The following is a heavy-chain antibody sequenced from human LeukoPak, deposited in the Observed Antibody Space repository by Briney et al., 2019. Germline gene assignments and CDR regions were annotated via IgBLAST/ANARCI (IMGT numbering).Heavy chain of an antibody. V-gene: IGHV3-7*01. CDR1: EFSFSSYW. CDR2: INPDGSQK. J-gene: IGHJ3*01. Sequence: GGSLRLSCAASEFSFSSYWINWVRQAPGKGPEWVANINPDGSQKKYADSVKGRFTISRDNAKNSLYLQMSSLRDDDTAVYYCARGASQNVFDFWGQGTTVIVSS. CDR3: ARGASQNVFDF.